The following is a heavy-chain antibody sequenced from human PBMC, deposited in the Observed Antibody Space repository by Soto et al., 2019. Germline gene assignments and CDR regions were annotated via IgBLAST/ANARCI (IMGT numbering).Heavy chain of an antibody. CDR2: FNPNSGGT. D-gene: IGHD6-19*01. CDR3: AREGSGWKYFDY. J-gene: IGHJ4*02. CDR1: GYTFTANY. Sequence: QVQLVQSGAEVKKPGASVKVSCKGSGYTFTANYIQWVRQAPGQGLEWMGWFNPNSGGTTYAQKFQGRVTLTRDTSITTAYMELSRLTSDDTAVYFCAREGSGWKYFDYWGQGSLVTVPS. V-gene: IGHV1-2*02.